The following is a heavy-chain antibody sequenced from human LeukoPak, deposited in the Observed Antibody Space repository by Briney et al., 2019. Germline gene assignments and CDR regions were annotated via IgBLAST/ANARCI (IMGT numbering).Heavy chain of an antibody. D-gene: IGHD2-21*02. Sequence: PSETLSLTCTVSGGSISSSSYYWGWIRQPPGKGREWIGSIYYSGSTYYNPSLKSRVTISVDTSKNQFSLKLSSVTAADTAVYYCARGPHHIVVVTAINYWGQGTLVTVSS. CDR1: GGSISSSSYY. CDR3: ARGPHHIVVVTAINY. J-gene: IGHJ4*02. CDR2: IYYSGST. V-gene: IGHV4-39*07.